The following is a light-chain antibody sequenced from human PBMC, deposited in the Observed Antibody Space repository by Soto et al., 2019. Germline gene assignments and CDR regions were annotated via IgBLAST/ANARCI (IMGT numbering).Light chain of an antibody. CDR3: CSYAGGYTYV. V-gene: IGLV2-11*01. CDR1: SSDVGAYDY. J-gene: IGLJ1*01. Sequence: QSVLTQPRSVSGSSGQSVAISCTGTSSDVGAYDYVSWYQQHPGEAPKVMIYDVTKRPSGVPDRFSGSKSGNTASLTISGLQAEDEADYYCCSYAGGYTYVFGTGTKLTVL. CDR2: DVT.